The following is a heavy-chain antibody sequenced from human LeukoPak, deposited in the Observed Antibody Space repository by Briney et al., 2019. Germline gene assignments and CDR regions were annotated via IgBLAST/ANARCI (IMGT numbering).Heavy chain of an antibody. D-gene: IGHD3-10*01. J-gene: IGHJ3*02. V-gene: IGHV4-59*08. CDR3: ARLLAGEYDPFDM. CDR2: ILYSGGT. CDR1: GGSISPYY. Sequence: SETLSLTCTVSGGSISPYYWSWIRQPPGTGLEWIGNILYSGGTNYNPSLQSRVSISVDTSKNQFSLNLSSVTAADTAVYYCARLLAGEYDPFDMWGQGTMVTVSS.